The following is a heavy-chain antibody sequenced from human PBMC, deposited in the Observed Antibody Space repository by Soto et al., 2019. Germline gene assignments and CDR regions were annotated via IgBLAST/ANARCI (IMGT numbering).Heavy chain of an antibody. Sequence: PSETLSLTCAFSGGSIISGGYSWSWIRQPPGKGLEWIGYIYHSGSTYYNPSLKSRVTISVDRSKNQFSLKLSSVTAADTAVYYCARGREDYGDYSLDYWGQGTLVTVSS. V-gene: IGHV4-30-2*01. D-gene: IGHD4-17*01. J-gene: IGHJ4*02. CDR2: IYHSGST. CDR1: GGSIISGGYS. CDR3: ARGREDYGDYSLDY.